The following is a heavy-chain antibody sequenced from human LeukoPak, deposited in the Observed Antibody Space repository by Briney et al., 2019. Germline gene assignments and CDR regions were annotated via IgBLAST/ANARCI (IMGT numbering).Heavy chain of an antibody. CDR1: GFTFSSYS. CDR3: GWGVDY. V-gene: IGHV3-21*01. J-gene: IGHJ4*02. D-gene: IGHD3-16*01. CDR2: ISSSSSYL. Sequence: GGSLRLSCAASGFTFSSYSMNWVRQAPGKGLGWVSSISSSSSYLYYADSVKGRFTISRDNAKNLLYLQMNSLRAEDTAVYYCGWGVDYWGQGTLVTVSS.